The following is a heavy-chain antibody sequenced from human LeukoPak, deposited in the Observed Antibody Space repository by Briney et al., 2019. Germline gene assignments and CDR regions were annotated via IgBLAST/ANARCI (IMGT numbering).Heavy chain of an antibody. CDR1: GFTFSSYS. D-gene: IGHD3-10*01. Sequence: GALRLSCAASGFTFSSYSMNWVRQAPGKGLEWVSYISSSSSTIYYADSVKGRFTISRDNAKNSLYLQMNSLRAEDTAVYYCARGPYASGTYGRRGWVHYMDDWGKGTTVTISS. V-gene: IGHV3-48*01. CDR2: ISSSSSTI. CDR3: ARGPYASGTYGRRGWVHYMDD. J-gene: IGHJ6*03.